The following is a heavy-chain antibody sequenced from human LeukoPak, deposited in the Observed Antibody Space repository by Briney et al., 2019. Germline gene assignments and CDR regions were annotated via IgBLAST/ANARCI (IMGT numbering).Heavy chain of an antibody. CDR2: IYYSGST. CDR3: ARGGRIVVVPAAMAFDI. V-gene: IGHV4-59*01. CDR1: GGSISSYY. Sequence: SETLSLTCTVSGGSISSYYWSWIRQPPGKGLEWIGYIYYSGSTNYNPSLKSRVTISVDTSKNQFSLRLSSVTAADTAVYYCARGGRIVVVPAAMAFDIWGQGTMVTVSS. D-gene: IGHD2-2*01. J-gene: IGHJ3*02.